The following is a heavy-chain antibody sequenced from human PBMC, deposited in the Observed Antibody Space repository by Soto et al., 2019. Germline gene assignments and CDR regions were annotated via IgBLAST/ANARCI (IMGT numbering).Heavy chain of an antibody. V-gene: IGHV4-34*01. CDR3: VSQQLAFDY. CDR1: GGSFSGYY. Sequence: PSETLSLTCAVYGGSFSGYYWSWIRQPPGKGLEWIGEINHSGSTNYNPSLKSRVTISVDTSKNQFSLKLSSVTAADTAVYYCVSQQLAFDYWGQGTLVTVSS. D-gene: IGHD6-13*01. CDR2: INHSGST. J-gene: IGHJ4*02.